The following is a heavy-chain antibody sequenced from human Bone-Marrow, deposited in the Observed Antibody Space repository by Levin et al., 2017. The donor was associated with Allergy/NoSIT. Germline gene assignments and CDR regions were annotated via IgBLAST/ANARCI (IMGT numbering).Heavy chain of an antibody. V-gene: IGHV3-23*01. CDR2: IRGKT. D-gene: IGHD2-2*01. Sequence: GESLKISCAASGFTFSDYGMSWVRQAPGEGLEWVSGIRGKTYYADSVKGRFTISRDNSKNTLYLQMNSLRAEDTAVYYCAKDLYARPLDVWGQGTTVTVSS. J-gene: IGHJ6*02. CDR1: GFTFSDYG. CDR3: AKDLYARPLDV.